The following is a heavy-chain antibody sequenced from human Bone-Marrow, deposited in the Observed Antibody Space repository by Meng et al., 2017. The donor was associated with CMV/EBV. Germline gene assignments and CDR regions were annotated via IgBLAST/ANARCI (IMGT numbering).Heavy chain of an antibody. Sequence: ASVKVSCKASGYIFRDFYLHWVRQVPGQGLEWMGWIFPISGVTKYAEKFQDRVALTRDTSISTAYMELRRLGSDDTAIYYCARFYSSRSLYGMDVWGQGTTVTVSS. CDR3: ARFYSSRSLYGMDV. D-gene: IGHD3-22*01. CDR1: GYIFRDFY. CDR2: IFPISGVT. J-gene: IGHJ6*02. V-gene: IGHV1-2*02.